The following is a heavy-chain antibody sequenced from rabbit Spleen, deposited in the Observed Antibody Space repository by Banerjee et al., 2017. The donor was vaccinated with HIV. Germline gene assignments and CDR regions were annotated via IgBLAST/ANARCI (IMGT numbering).Heavy chain of an antibody. CDR3: ARMEPGCNYDL. Sequence: QSLEESGGDLVKPGASLTLTCTASGFSFSSSDYMCWVRQAPGKGLEWIACIYASSNGVTWYASWAKGRFTISKTSSTTVTLQMTSLTAADTATYFCARMEPGCNYDLWGPGTLVTVS. CDR1: GFSFSSSDY. J-gene: IGHJ4*01. V-gene: IGHV1S40*01. CDR2: IYASSNGVT. D-gene: IGHD8-1*01.